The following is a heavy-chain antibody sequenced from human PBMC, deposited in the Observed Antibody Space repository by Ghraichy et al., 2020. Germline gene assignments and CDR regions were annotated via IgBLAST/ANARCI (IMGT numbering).Heavy chain of an antibody. CDR3: ARDAGGSSWYLNYWYFDL. Sequence: SVKVSCKASGGTFSSYAISWVRQAPGQGLEWMGRIIPILGIANYAQKFQGRVTITADKSTSTAYMELSSLRSEDTAVYYCARDAGGSSWYLNYWYFDLWGRGTLVTVSS. J-gene: IGHJ2*01. CDR1: GGTFSSYA. CDR2: IIPILGIA. D-gene: IGHD6-13*01. V-gene: IGHV1-69*04.